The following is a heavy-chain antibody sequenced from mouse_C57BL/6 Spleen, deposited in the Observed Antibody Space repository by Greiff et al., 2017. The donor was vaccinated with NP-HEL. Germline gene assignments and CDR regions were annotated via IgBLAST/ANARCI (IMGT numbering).Heavy chain of an antibody. V-gene: IGHV1-62-2*01. CDR3: ARHDYSKDAMDY. Sequence: QVHLKQSGAELVKPGASVKLSCKASGYTFTEYTIHWVKQRPGQGLEWIGWFYPGSGSIKYNEKFKDKATLTADKYSSTVYMELSRLTSEDSAVYFCARHDYSKDAMDYWGQGTSVTVSS. CDR1: GYTFTEYT. CDR2: FYPGSGSI. J-gene: IGHJ4*01. D-gene: IGHD2-5*01.